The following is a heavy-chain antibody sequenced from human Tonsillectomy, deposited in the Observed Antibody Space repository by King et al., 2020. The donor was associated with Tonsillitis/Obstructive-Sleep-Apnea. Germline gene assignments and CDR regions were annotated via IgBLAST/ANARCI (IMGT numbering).Heavy chain of an antibody. CDR3: ARLGFCYSNRCLPDS. V-gene: IGHV4-59*01. Sequence: VQLQESGPGLVKPSETLSLTCTVTGGSISSYYWTWIRQPPGKGLEWVGHIHYSGSTTYNPSLKSRATTSVDTSKSQFSLRLSSVTVADTAMYYCARLGFCYSNRCLPDSWGQGTLVTVAS. CDR1: GGSISSYY. J-gene: IGHJ4*02. CDR2: IHYSGST. D-gene: IGHD2-2*01.